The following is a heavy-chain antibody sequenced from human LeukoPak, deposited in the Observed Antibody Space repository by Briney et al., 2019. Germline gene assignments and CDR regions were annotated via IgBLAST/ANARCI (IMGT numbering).Heavy chain of an antibody. V-gene: IGHV3-30-3*01. J-gene: IGHJ4*02. CDR2: ISYGGSNK. CDR1: GFTFSSYA. D-gene: IGHD2-15*01. CDR3: ARDRDRNFDY. Sequence: GGSLRLSCAASGFTFSSYAMHWVRQAPGNGLEWVAVISYGGSNKYYADSVKGRFTISRDNSKNTLYLQMNSLRAEDTAVYYCARDRDRNFDYWGQGTLVTVSS.